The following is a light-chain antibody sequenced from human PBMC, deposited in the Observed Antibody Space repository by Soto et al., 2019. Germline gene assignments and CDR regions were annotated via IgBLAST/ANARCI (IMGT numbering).Light chain of an antibody. CDR3: QQYNNWPPDRT. V-gene: IGKV3-15*01. Sequence: EIVMTQSPATLSVSPGERATLSCRASQSVGSNLAWYQLKPGQAPRLLIYGASTRATGIPARFSRSGSGTAFALTISSLQSEDFAIYFCQQYNNWPPDRTFGQGTKVEIK. CDR2: GAS. J-gene: IGKJ1*01. CDR1: QSVGSN.